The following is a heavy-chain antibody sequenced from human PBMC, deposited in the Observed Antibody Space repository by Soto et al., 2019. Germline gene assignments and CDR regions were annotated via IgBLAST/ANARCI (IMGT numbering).Heavy chain of an antibody. J-gene: IGHJ6*02. CDR1: GYTFTSYA. Sequence: ASVKVSCKASGYTFTSYAMHWVRQAPGQRLEWMGWINAGNGNTKYSQKIQGRVTITRDTSASTAYMELSSLRSEDTAVYYCARDPPYYGSGSYYTSRIPRYYYYGMDVWGQGTTVTVSS. CDR3: ARDPPYYGSGSYYTSRIPRYYYYGMDV. D-gene: IGHD3-10*01. CDR2: INAGNGNT. V-gene: IGHV1-3*01.